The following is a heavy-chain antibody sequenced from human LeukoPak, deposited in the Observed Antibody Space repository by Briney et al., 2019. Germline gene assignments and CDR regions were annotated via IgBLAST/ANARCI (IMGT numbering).Heavy chain of an antibody. CDR3: AREEAGIAAAGTEYNWFDP. D-gene: IGHD6-13*01. V-gene: IGHV4-59*01. CDR1: GGSISSYY. J-gene: IGHJ5*02. Sequence: SETLSLTCTVSGGSISSYYWSWIRQPPGKGLEWIGYIYYSGSTNYNPSLKSRVTISVDTSKNQFSLKLSSVTAADTAVYYCAREEAGIAAAGTEYNWFDPWGQGTLVTDSS. CDR2: IYYSGST.